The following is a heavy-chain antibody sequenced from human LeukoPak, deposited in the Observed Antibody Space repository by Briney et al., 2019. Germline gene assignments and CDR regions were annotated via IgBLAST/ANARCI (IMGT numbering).Heavy chain of an antibody. D-gene: IGHD3-3*01. Sequence: PGGSLRLSCAASGFTFSSYGMHWVRQAPGKGLEWVAFIRYDGSNKYYADSVKGRFTISRDNSKNTLYLQMNSLRAEDMAVYYCARGQQHYYDFWSGYSGDAFDIWGQGTMVTVSS. CDR2: IRYDGSNK. V-gene: IGHV3-30*02. CDR3: ARGQQHYYDFWSGYSGDAFDI. J-gene: IGHJ3*02. CDR1: GFTFSSYG.